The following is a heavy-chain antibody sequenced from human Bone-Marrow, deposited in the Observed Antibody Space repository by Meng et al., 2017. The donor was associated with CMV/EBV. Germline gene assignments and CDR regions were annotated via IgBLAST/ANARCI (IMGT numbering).Heavy chain of an antibody. V-gene: IGHV1-2*02. CDR2: INPNSGGT. CDR1: GYTFTSYY. Sequence: ASVKVSCKASGYTFTSYYMHWVRQAPGQGLEWMGWINPNSGGTNYAQKFQGRVTMTRDTSITTAYMELSRLRSDDTAVYYCASYRSDLRGQYSYHYGMDVWGQGTTVTVSS. J-gene: IGHJ6*01. D-gene: IGHD3-10*01. CDR3: ASYRSDLRGQYSYHYGMDV.